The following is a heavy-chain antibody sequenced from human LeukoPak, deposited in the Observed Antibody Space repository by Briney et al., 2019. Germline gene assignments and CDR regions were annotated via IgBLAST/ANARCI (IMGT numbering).Heavy chain of an antibody. CDR1: GFTFSSYW. J-gene: IGHJ3*02. V-gene: IGHV3-7*01. D-gene: IGHD6-13*01. CDR3: AREKRAYSSSWIPDAFDI. Sequence: GGSLRLSCAASGFTFSSYWMSWVRQAPGKGLEWVANIKQDGSEKYYVDSVKGRFTISRDNAKNSLYMQMNSLRAEDTAVYYCAREKRAYSSSWIPDAFDIWGQGTMVTVSS. CDR2: IKQDGSEK.